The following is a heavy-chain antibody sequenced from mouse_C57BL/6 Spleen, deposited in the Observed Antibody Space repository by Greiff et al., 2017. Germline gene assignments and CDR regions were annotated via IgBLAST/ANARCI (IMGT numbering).Heavy chain of an antibody. CDR3: ARRGYCGNCSFAY. CDR1: GYTFTSYW. Sequence: VQLQQSGAELVRPGSSVKLSCKASGYTFTSYWMDWVKQRPGQGLEWIGNIYPSDSETHYNQKFKDKATLTVDKSSSTAYMQLSSLTSEDSAVYYCARRGYCGNCSFAYWGQGTLVTVSA. CDR2: IYPSDSET. V-gene: IGHV1-61*01. J-gene: IGHJ3*01. D-gene: IGHD2-1*01.